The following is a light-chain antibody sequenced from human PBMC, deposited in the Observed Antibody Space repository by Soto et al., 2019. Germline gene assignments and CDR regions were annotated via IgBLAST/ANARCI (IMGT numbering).Light chain of an antibody. J-gene: IGKJ4*01. CDR3: QHYNSTPLP. Sequence: DIQMTQSPSTLSASVGDRVTITCRASQSFSTWLAWYQQKPGKAPNLLIYKTSILESGVPSRFSGSGCGTKFTLTISTLQPVDLATYYCQHYNSTPLPSGGGTKVEIK. CDR2: KTS. V-gene: IGKV1-5*03. CDR1: QSFSTW.